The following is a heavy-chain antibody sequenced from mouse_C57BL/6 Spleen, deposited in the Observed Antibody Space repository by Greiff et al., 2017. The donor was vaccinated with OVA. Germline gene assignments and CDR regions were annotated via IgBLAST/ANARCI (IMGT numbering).Heavy chain of an antibody. J-gene: IGHJ2*01. CDR2: ISYDGSN. CDR3: ARETTVVAHYFDY. Sequence: EVQLQQSGPGLVKPSQSLSLTCSVTGYSITSGYYWNWIRQFPGNKLEWMGYISYDGSNNYNPSLKNRTSITRDTSKNQFFLKLNSVTTEDTATYYCARETTVVAHYFDYWGQGTTLTVSS. CDR1: GYSITSGYY. V-gene: IGHV3-6*01. D-gene: IGHD1-1*01.